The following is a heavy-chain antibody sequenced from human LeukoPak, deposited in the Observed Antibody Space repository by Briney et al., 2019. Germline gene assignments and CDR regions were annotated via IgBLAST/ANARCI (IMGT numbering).Heavy chain of an antibody. J-gene: IGHJ4*02. CDR3: AKGIIVVVPAATDY. CDR1: GFTFSSYA. Sequence: GGSLRLSCAASGFTFSSYAMSWVRQAPGKGLEWVSAISGSGGGTYFADSVKGRFIISRDNSRNTLFLQMNGLRAEDTAVYYCAKGIIVVVPAATDYWGQGTLVTVSS. D-gene: IGHD2-2*01. V-gene: IGHV3-23*01. CDR2: ISGSGGGT.